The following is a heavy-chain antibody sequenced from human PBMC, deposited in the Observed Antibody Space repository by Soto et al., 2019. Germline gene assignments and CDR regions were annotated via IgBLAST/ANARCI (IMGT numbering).Heavy chain of an antibody. CDR1: GFTFSSYA. D-gene: IGHD2-15*01. CDR3: AKHRGQIVVVVAAIDY. Sequence: EVQLLESGGGLVQPGGSLRLSCAASGFTFSSYAMSWVRQAPGKGLEWVSAISGSGGSTYYADSVKGRFTISRDNSKNKLYLQMNSLRAEDTAVYYCAKHRGQIVVVVAAIDYWCQGTLVTVSS. V-gene: IGHV3-23*01. J-gene: IGHJ4*02. CDR2: ISGSGGST.